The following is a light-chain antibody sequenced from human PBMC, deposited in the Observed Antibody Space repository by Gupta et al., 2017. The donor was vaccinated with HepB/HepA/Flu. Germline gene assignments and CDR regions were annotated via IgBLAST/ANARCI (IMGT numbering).Light chain of an antibody. CDR3: QQSYSTSWT. V-gene: IGKV1-39*01. J-gene: IGKJ1*01. CDR1: QSISGY. Sequence: DLQLTQSPSSLSASVGDRVTITCRAGQSISGYLNWYQQKPGKAPKRLIYATSSLQSGVPSRFSATGSGTDFTLTISSLQTEDFATYYCQQSYSTSWTFGQGTKVEIK. CDR2: ATS.